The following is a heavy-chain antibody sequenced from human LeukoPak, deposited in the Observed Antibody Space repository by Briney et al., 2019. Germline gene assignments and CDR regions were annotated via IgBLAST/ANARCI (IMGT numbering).Heavy chain of an antibody. CDR2: MSGSGST. J-gene: IGHJ4*02. CDR1: GDSISSYY. V-gene: IGHV4-4*07. Sequence: SETLSLTCTVSGDSISSYYWSWIRQPAGKGLEWIARMSGSGSTNYNPSLKSRVTLSVDTSKNQFSLNLNSVTATDTAVYYCARDRTYYDSTGYYYDFWGQGILVTVSS. D-gene: IGHD3-22*01. CDR3: ARDRTYYDSTGYYYDF.